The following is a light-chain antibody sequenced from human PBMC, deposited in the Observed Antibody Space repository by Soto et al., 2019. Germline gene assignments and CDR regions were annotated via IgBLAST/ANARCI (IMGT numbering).Light chain of an antibody. CDR2: GTS. CDR1: QSVSSSY. CDR3: HQYGSSPTP. J-gene: IGKJ1*01. Sequence: EIVLTQSPCTLSLSPGARATLSCRASQSVSSSYLAWYQQKPGQAPRFLIYGTSSRATGIPDRFSGSGSGTDFSLTISRLEPEDFAVYCCHQYGSSPTPLGQGAKVDNK. V-gene: IGKV3-20*01.